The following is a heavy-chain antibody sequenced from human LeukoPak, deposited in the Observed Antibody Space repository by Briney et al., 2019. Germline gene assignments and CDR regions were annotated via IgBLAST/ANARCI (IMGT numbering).Heavy chain of an antibody. CDR3: TRALDYMDV. CDR2: MSSSFYSI. Sequence: GGSLRLSCAASGFTFSSYSMNWVRQAPGKGLEWVSYMSSSFYSIYYADAVKGRFTISRDNAKNSLYLQMNSLRAEDTAVYYCTRALDYMDVWGKGTTAIVSS. D-gene: IGHD3-16*01. CDR1: GFTFSSYS. V-gene: IGHV3-48*01. J-gene: IGHJ6*03.